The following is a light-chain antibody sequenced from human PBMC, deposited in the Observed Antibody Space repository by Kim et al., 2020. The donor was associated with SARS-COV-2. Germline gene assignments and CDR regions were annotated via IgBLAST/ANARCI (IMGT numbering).Light chain of an antibody. J-gene: IGKJ2*01. CDR3: QQSFSFPYT. CDR2: GAS. V-gene: IGKV1-39*01. CDR1: QRISRY. Sequence: PLTQSPSSLSASVGDRVTITCRASQRISRYLNWYQQKPGKAPKLLIYGASSLRSGVPSRFRGRGSDTDFSLTINSLQPEDFATYFCQQSFSFPYTFGQGTKLEI.